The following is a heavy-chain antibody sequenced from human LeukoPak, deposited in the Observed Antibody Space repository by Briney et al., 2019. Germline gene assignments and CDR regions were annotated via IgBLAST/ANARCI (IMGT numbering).Heavy chain of an antibody. CDR3: ARDGPGYSFDY. D-gene: IGHD5-18*01. V-gene: IGHV3-33*01. Sequence: GGSLRLSCAASGFTFSSYGMHWVRQAPGKGREWVAVIWYDGSNKYYADSVKGRFTISRDNSKNTLYLQMNSLRAEDTAVYYCARDGPGYSFDYWGQGTLVTVSS. CDR1: GFTFSSYG. J-gene: IGHJ4*02. CDR2: IWYDGSNK.